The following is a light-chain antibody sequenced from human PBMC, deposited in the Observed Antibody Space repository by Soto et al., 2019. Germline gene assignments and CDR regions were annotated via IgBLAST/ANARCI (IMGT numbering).Light chain of an antibody. V-gene: IGKV1-16*01. CDR3: HRYWPYPLT. Sequence: DIQMTQSPSSLSASVGDRVSITCRASQDIANYLVWFQQKPGKAPKVLIYAASILQTGVPSRFTGSGSRTAFLLPISSLHPEDFATYFCHRYWPYPLTYGGGTKVDIK. J-gene: IGKJ4*01. CDR1: QDIANY. CDR2: AAS.